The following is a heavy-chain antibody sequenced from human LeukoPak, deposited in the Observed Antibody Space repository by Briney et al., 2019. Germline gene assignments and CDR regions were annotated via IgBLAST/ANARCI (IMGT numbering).Heavy chain of an antibody. V-gene: IGHV3-21*01. J-gene: IGHJ5*02. CDR2: ISSRSTYI. Sequence: GGSLRLSCAASGFTFSNYSMNWVRQAPGKGLEWVSSISSRSTYIYHADSVKGRFTISRDNAKNSLYLQMNSLRAEDTAVYYCARDSSSWYRYNWFDPWGQGTLVTVSS. CDR3: ARDSSSWYRYNWFDP. D-gene: IGHD6-13*01. CDR1: GFTFSNYS.